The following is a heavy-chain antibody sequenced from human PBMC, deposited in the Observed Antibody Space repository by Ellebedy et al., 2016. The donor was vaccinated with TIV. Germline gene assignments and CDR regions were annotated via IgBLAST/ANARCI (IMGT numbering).Heavy chain of an antibody. CDR1: GFTFSTYP. V-gene: IGHV3-23*01. CDR2: ISANGGTT. D-gene: IGHD3/OR15-3a*01. J-gene: IGHJ4*02. CDR3: ARRSTDFAFDS. Sequence: GESLKISCAASGFTFSTYPMNWVRQAPGKGLEWVSIISANGGTTYYADSVKGRFTISRDNSKNTLFLQTSSLRADDTAVYFCARRSTDFAFDSWGQGTLVTVSS.